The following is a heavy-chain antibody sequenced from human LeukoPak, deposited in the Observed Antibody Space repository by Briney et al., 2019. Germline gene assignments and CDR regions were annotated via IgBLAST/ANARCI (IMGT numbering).Heavy chain of an antibody. CDR1: GFTFSSYG. V-gene: IGHV3-33*01. CDR3: ASDNRGTSNTVC. D-gene: IGHD4-23*01. CDR2: IWYDGSNK. Sequence: GGSLRLSCAASGFTFSSYGMHWVRQAPGKGLEWVAVIWYDGSNKYYADSVKGRFTISRDNSKNTLYLQMNSLRAEDTAVYYCASDNRGTSNTVCWGQGTLVTVSS. J-gene: IGHJ4*02.